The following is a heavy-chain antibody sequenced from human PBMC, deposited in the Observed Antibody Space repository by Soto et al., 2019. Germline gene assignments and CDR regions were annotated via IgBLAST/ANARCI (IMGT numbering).Heavy chain of an antibody. J-gene: IGHJ4*02. D-gene: IGHD6-13*01. V-gene: IGHV3-66*01. CDR2: LYSDDST. Sequence: EVQLVESGGGLVQPGGSLRLSCAVSGFTVSGMYMSWVRQAPGKGLEWVSLLYSDDSTYYADSLKGRFTISRDNSKNTLVLQMNSLRAEDTAVYYCARVDTLPAAVDYWGQGTLVTVSS. CDR1: GFTVSGMY. CDR3: ARVDTLPAAVDY.